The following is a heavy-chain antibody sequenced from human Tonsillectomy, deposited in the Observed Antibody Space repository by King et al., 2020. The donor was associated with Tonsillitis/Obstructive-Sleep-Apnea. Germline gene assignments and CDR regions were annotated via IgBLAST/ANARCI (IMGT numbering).Heavy chain of an antibody. V-gene: IGHV3-64D*06. D-gene: IGHD1-14*01. CDR3: VKSGSRSSGEPVAHWLDP. CDR2: IISDGGST. Sequence: VQLVESGGGVVQPGGSLRLSCSTSGFTFSSYGMHWVRQAPGKGREYVSGIISDGGSTYHADSVKGRFTISRDNSKKTLYIQMSSLRDEETAVYYCVKSGSRSSGEPVAHWLDPWGQGTLVTVSS. J-gene: IGHJ5*02. CDR1: GFTFSSYG.